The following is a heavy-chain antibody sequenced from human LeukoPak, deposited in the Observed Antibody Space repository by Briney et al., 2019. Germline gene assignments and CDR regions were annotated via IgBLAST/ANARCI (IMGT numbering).Heavy chain of an antibody. Sequence: SETLSLTCTVSDGSISRSTYYWGWIRQSPGKGLEWIGTIYYGGSTYYNPSLKNRVTISVDTSKNQFSLKVSSLTAADTAVYYCATLYGGYGYFDYWGQGTLVTVSS. CDR2: IYYGGST. CDR1: DGSISRSTYY. V-gene: IGHV4-39*01. CDR3: ATLYGGYGYFDY. J-gene: IGHJ4*02. D-gene: IGHD5-12*01.